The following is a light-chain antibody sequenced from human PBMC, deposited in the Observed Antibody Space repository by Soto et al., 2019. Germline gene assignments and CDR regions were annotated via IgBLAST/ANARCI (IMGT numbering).Light chain of an antibody. J-gene: IGLJ2*01. CDR2: DVS. Sequence: QSALTQPASVSGSPGQSITISCTGTSSDVGGYNYVSWYQQHPGKAPKLMIYDVSNRPSGVSNRFSGSKSGNTASLTISGLQAEDEADYYCSSYTGSRGVVFGGGTQLTVL. CDR1: SSDVGGYNY. CDR3: SSYTGSRGVV. V-gene: IGLV2-14*01.